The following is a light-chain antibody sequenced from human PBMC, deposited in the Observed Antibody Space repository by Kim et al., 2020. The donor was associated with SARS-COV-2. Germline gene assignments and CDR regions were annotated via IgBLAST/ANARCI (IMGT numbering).Light chain of an antibody. CDR3: NSRDSSGSHVV. CDR2: GKN. Sequence: ALGQTVRITCQGVSLRSYYASWYQQKPGQAPVLVIYGKNNRPSGIPDQFSGSSSGNTASLTITGAQAEDEADYYCNSRDSSGSHVVFGGGTKLTVL. CDR1: SLRSYY. V-gene: IGLV3-19*01. J-gene: IGLJ2*01.